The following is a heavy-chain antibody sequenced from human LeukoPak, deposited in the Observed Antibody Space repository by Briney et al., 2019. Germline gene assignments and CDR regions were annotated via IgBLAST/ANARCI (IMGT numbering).Heavy chain of an antibody. V-gene: IGHV5-51*01. CDR3: ARHTQNYYGSGSYYYYYMDV. J-gene: IGHJ6*03. Sequence: GESLKISCKGSGYSFTSYWIGWVRQMPGKGLEWMGIIYPGDSDTRYSPSFQGQVTISADKSISTAYLQWSSLKASDTAMYYCARHTQNYYGSGSYYYYYMDVWGKGTTVTISS. CDR2: IYPGDSDT. D-gene: IGHD3-10*01. CDR1: GYSFTSYW.